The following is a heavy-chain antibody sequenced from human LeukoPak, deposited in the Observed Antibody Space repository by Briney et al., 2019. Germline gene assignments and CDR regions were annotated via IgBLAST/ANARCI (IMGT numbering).Heavy chain of an antibody. CDR3: ARHRYRYYYYMDV. Sequence: SETLSLTCAVYGGSFSGYYWSWIRQPPGKGLEWIGEINHSGSTNYNPSLKSRVTISVDTSKNQFSLKLSPVTAADTAVYYCARHRYRYYYYMDVWGKGTTVTVSS. J-gene: IGHJ6*03. D-gene: IGHD1-14*01. CDR2: INHSGST. V-gene: IGHV4-34*01. CDR1: GGSFSGYY.